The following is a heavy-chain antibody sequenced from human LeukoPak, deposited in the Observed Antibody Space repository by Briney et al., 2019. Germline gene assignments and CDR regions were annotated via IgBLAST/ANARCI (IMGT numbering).Heavy chain of an antibody. D-gene: IGHD2-2*01. CDR3: ARGGSGAINKYRYMDV. J-gene: IGHJ6*03. CDR1: GYTLTELS. CDR2: FDPEDGET. Sequence: ASVKVSCKVSGYTLTELSMHWVRQAPGKGLEWMGGFDPEDGETIYAQKFQGRVTMTEDTSTDTAYMELRSLRSDDTAVYYCARGGSGAINKYRYMDVWGKGTTVTVSS. V-gene: IGHV1-24*01.